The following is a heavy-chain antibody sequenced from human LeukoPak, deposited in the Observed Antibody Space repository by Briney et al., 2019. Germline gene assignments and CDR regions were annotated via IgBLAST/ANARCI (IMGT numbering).Heavy chain of an antibody. D-gene: IGHD3-22*01. V-gene: IGHV3-23*01. CDR1: GFTFSSYA. J-gene: IGHJ4*02. CDR3: AKGSYDSSGYYPY. Sequence: GGSLRLSCAASGFTFSSYAMSWVRQAPGKGLEWVSAISGSGGSTYYADSVRGRFTISRDNSKNTLYLQMNSLRAEDTAVYYCAKGSYDSSGYYPYWGQGTLVTVSS. CDR2: ISGSGGST.